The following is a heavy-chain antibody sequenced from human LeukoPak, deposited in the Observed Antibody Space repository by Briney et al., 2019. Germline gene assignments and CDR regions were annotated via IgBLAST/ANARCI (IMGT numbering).Heavy chain of an antibody. V-gene: IGHV1-8*01. CDR3: ARMVVTEDYYYGMDV. D-gene: IGHD2-21*02. CDR2: VNPNSGNT. J-gene: IGHJ6*02. CDR1: GYTFTSYD. Sequence: ASVKVSCKASGYTFTSYDINWVRQATGQGLEWMGWVNPNSGNTGYAQKFQGRVTMTRNTSISTAYMELSSLRSEDTAVYYCARMVVTEDYYYGMDVWGQGTTVTVSS.